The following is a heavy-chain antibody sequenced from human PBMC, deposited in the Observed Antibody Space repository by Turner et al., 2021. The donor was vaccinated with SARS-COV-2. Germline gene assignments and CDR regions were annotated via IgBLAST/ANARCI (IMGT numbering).Heavy chain of an antibody. CDR1: GGSINTSPYY. D-gene: IGHD6-13*01. J-gene: IGHJ5*02. Sequence: QLQLQESGPGLVKPSDTLSVTCTVSGGSINTSPYYWGWIRQPPGKGLEWIGNIYYSGSTYYNPSLKSRIIISIDTSKNQFSLQVTSVTAADTAIYYCASRRGGSAAYNPWGQGTLVTVSS. CDR2: IYYSGST. CDR3: ASRRGGSAAYNP. V-gene: IGHV4-39*01.